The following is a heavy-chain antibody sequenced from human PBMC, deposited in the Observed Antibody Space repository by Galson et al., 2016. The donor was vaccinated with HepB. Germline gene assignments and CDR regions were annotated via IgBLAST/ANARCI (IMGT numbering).Heavy chain of an antibody. CDR3: ARDPAGYQ. J-gene: IGHJ4*02. Sequence: SLRLSCAASGFIVSSNYMSWVRQAPGKGLEWVSSITGSGDSTYYAESVKGRFTISRDNSKNTLFLQMNSLRAEDTAVYYCARDPAGYQWGQGTLVSVSS. CDR1: GFIVSSNY. CDR2: ITGSGDST. D-gene: IGHD2-15*01. V-gene: IGHV3-23*01.